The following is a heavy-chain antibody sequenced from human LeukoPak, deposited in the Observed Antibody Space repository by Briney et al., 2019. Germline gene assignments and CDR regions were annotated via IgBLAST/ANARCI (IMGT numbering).Heavy chain of an antibody. CDR1: GFTFSGSA. Sequence: GGSLRLSSAASGFTFSGSAMHWVRQASGKGLEWVGRIRSKANSYATAYAASVKGRFTISRDDSKNTAYLQMNSLKTEDTAVYYCTRPSYRSEDYWGQGTLVTVSS. V-gene: IGHV3-73*01. J-gene: IGHJ4*02. CDR3: TRPSYRSEDY. CDR2: IRSKANSYAT. D-gene: IGHD1-14*01.